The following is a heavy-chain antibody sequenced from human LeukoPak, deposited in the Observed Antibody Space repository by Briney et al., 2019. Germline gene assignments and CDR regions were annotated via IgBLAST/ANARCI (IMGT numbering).Heavy chain of an antibody. D-gene: IGHD3-16*01. J-gene: IGHJ6*03. CDR1: GSTFSSYS. Sequence: GGSLRLSCAASGSTFSSYSMNWVRQAPGKGLEWVSSISSGSSYIYYADSLKGRFTISRDNAKNSLYLQMNSLRAEDTAVYYCARDVLIRDYYYYMDVWGKGTTVTVSS. CDR2: ISSGSSYI. CDR3: ARDVLIRDYYYYMDV. V-gene: IGHV3-21*01.